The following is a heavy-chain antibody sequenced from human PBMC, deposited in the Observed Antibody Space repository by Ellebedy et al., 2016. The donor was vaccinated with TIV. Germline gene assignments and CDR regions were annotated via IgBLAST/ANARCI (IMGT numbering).Heavy chain of an antibody. Sequence: GESLKISXAASGFSFRDYGMHWVRQAPGKGLEWVAIIWYDGSNKDYVDHVKGRFTISRDNSKNTLYLQMNSLGADDTAVYYCAKDRYHSSGSYFDYWGQGTLVTVSS. V-gene: IGHV3-33*06. CDR1: GFSFRDYG. CDR3: AKDRYHSSGSYFDY. J-gene: IGHJ4*02. D-gene: IGHD3-22*01. CDR2: IWYDGSNK.